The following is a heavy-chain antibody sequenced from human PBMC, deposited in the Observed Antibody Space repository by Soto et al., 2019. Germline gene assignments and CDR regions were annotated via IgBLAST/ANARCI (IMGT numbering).Heavy chain of an antibody. V-gene: IGHV2-5*02. J-gene: IGHJ3*01. CDR2: IYWDDGK. CDR1: GLSLSTSGVS. CDR3: AHSGYQLLFGWNTFDV. D-gene: IGHD2-2*01. Sequence: QITPKESGPPLMKPTQTLTLTCTVSGLSLSTSGVSVGWIRQPPGKALEWVALIYWDDGKRYNPSLKSRVTIAKDTSKNQVVLTVTNMDPDDTATYYCAHSGYQLLFGWNTFDVWVPGTLVTVSS.